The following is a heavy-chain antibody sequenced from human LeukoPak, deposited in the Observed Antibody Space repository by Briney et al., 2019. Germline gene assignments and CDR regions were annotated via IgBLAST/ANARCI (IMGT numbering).Heavy chain of an antibody. V-gene: IGHV1-69*04. D-gene: IGHD5-12*01. J-gene: IGHJ6*02. CDR1: GGTFSSYA. Sequence: ASVKVSCKAPGGTFSSYAISWVRQAPGQGLEWMGRIIPILGIANYAQKFQGRVTITADKSTSTAYMELSSLRSEDTAVYYCARGGVYSGYDHYYYYGMDVWGQGTTVTVSS. CDR3: ARGGVYSGYDHYYYYGMDV. CDR2: IIPILGIA.